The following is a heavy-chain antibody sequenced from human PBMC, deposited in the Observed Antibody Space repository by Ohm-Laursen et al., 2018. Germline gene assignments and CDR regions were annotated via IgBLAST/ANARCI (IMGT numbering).Heavy chain of an antibody. Sequence: SETLSLTCTVSGGSIRSYDWSWIRQPPGKGLEWIGYIYYSGSTTYNPSLKSRVTMSVDSSKNQFSLKLSSVTAADTAVYYCAGDYGSGSYRFDYWGQGTLVTVSS. V-gene: IGHV4-59*08. CDR2: IYYSGST. D-gene: IGHD3-10*01. J-gene: IGHJ4*02. CDR1: GGSIRSYD. CDR3: AGDYGSGSYRFDY.